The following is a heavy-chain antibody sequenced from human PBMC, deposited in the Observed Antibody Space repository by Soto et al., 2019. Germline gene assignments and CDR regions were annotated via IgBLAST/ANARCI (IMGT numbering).Heavy chain of an antibody. Sequence: QVQLVQSGAEVKKPGSSVKVSCKASGGTFSSYAISWVRQAPGQGLEWMGGIIPIFGTANYAQKFQGRVTITADESTSTDYMELSSLRSEDTAVYYCARDFRARNYYYYGMDVWGQGTTVTVSS. CDR1: GGTFSSYA. CDR2: IIPIFGTA. J-gene: IGHJ6*02. CDR3: ARDFRARNYYYYGMDV. V-gene: IGHV1-69*01. D-gene: IGHD6-6*01.